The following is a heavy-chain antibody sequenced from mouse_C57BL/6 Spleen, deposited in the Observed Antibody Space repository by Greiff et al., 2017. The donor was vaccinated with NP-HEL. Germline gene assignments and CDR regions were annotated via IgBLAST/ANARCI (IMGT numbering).Heavy chain of an antibody. D-gene: IGHD1-1*01. J-gene: IGHJ4*01. CDR3: ARDYYGSSTGNYYAMDY. CDR1: GFSLTSYA. Sequence: VQVVESGPGLVAPSQSLSITCTVSGFSLTSYAISWVRQPPGKGLEWLGVIWTGGGTNYNSALKSRLSISKDNSKSQVFLKMNSLQTDDTARYYCARDYYGSSTGNYYAMDYWGQGTSVTVSS. V-gene: IGHV2-9-1*01. CDR2: IWTGGGT.